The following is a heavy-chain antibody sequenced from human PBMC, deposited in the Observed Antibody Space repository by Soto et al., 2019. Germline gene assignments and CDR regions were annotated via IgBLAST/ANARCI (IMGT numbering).Heavy chain of an antibody. CDR2: ISYDGSNK. Sequence: GGSLRLSCAASGFTFSSYGMHWVRQAPGKGLEWVAVISYDGSNKYYADSVKGRFTISRDNSKNTLYLQMNSLRAEDTAVYYCARKGGYDSPGWFDPWGQGTLVTVSS. CDR1: GFTFSSYG. J-gene: IGHJ5*02. CDR3: ARKGGYDSPGWFDP. D-gene: IGHD5-12*01. V-gene: IGHV3-30*03.